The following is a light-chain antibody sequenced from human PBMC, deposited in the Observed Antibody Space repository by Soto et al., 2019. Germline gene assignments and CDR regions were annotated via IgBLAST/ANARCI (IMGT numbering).Light chain of an antibody. CDR3: TGWDDGLDGPV. J-gene: IGLJ3*02. CDR1: SSDVGNYIF. Sequence: QSALTQPASVSGSPGQSITISCTGTSSDVGNYIFVSWYRQHPGKAPKLMIYDINNRPSGVSNRFSGSKSGNTASLTISGLQSEDEADYYCTGWDDGLDGPVFGGGTKLTVL. V-gene: IGLV2-14*01. CDR2: DIN.